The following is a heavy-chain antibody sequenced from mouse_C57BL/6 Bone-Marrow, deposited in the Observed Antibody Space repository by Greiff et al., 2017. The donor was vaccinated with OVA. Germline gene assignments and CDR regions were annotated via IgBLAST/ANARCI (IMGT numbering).Heavy chain of an antibody. CDR3: AIITTVPQLDAMDY. Sequence: VKVVESGPGLVAPSQSLSITCTVSGFSLTSYGVSWVRQPPGKGLEWLGVIWGDGSTNYHSALISRLSISKDNSKSQVFLKLNSLQTDDTATYYCAIITTVPQLDAMDYWGQGTSGTVSS. J-gene: IGHJ4*01. CDR1: GFSLTSYG. D-gene: IGHD1-1*01. V-gene: IGHV2-3*01. CDR2: IWGDGST.